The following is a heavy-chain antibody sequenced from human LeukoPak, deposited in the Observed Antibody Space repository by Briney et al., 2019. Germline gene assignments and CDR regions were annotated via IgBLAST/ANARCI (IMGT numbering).Heavy chain of an antibody. CDR2: IYYSGST. CDR1: GGFISSSSYY. V-gene: IGHV4-39*01. Sequence: SSETLSLTCTVSGGFISSSSYYWGWIRQPPGKGLEWIGSIYYSGSTYYNPSLKSRVTISVDTSKNQFSLKLSSVTAADTAVYYCASPVGWELSLDYWGQGTLVTVSS. D-gene: IGHD1-26*01. CDR3: ASPVGWELSLDY. J-gene: IGHJ4*02.